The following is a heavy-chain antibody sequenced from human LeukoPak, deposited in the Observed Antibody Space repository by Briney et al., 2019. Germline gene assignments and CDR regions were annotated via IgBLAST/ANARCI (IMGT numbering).Heavy chain of an antibody. J-gene: IGHJ4*02. CDR3: ATRSGSFAFDY. Sequence: GGSLRLSCAASGFTFDDYAMHWVRQAPGKGREWVSGISWNSASTAYADSVKGRFTISRDNAKNSLYLQMNSLRPEDTALYFCATRSGSFAFDYWGQGTLVTVPS. CDR2: ISWNSAST. CDR1: GFTFDDYA. V-gene: IGHV3-9*01. D-gene: IGHD3-10*01.